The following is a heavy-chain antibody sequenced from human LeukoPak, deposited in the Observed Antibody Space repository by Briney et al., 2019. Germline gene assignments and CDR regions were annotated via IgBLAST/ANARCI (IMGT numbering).Heavy chain of an antibody. CDR1: GFTFSNYA. V-gene: IGHV3-23*01. CDR3: ARRSGIAVAGAFDY. D-gene: IGHD6-19*01. J-gene: IGHJ4*02. CDR2: ISGSGDST. Sequence: GGSLRLSCAASGFTFSNYAMRWVRQAPGKGLEWVSGISGSGDSTYYADSVKGRFTISRDDSKNTLYLQMNSLRAEDTAVYYCARRSGIAVAGAFDYWGQGTLVTVSS.